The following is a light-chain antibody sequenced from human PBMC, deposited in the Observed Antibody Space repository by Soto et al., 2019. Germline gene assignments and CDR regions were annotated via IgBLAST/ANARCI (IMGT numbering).Light chain of an antibody. CDR2: SNN. J-gene: IGLJ2*01. CDR3: AAWDDSLNGHEV. CDR1: SSNIGSNT. V-gene: IGLV1-44*01. Sequence: QAVLTQPPSASGTPGQRVTISCSGSSSNIGSNTVNWYQQLPGTAPQLRIYSNNQRPSGGPDRFSGSKSGTSASLAISGLQSEDEADYYCAAWDDSLNGHEVFGGGTQLTVL.